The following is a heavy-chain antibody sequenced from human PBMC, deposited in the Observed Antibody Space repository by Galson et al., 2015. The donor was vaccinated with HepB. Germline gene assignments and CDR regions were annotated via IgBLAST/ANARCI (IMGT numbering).Heavy chain of an antibody. D-gene: IGHD2-15*01. V-gene: IGHV1-2*04. CDR3: ARGFVVGPVDYYYYMDV. J-gene: IGHJ6*03. CDR1: GYTFTGYY. Sequence: SVKVSCKASGYTFTGYYMHWVRQAPGQGLEWMGWINPNSGGTNYAQKFQGWVTMTRDTSISTAYMELSRLRSDDTAVYYCARGFVVGPVDYYYYMDVWGKGTTVTVSS. CDR2: INPNSGGT.